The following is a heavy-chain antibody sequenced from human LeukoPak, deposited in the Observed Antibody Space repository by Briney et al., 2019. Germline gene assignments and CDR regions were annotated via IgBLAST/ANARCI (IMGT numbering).Heavy chain of an antibody. V-gene: IGHV5-51*01. Sequence: GESLKISCKGSGYSFTSYWIGWVRQMPGKGLEWMGIIYSGDSDTRYSPSFQGQVHISADKSISTAYLQWSSLKASDTAMYYCARANRYSSSLFIWDYWGQGTLVTVSS. CDR1: GYSFTSYW. CDR2: IYSGDSDT. D-gene: IGHD6-13*01. J-gene: IGHJ4*02. CDR3: ARANRYSSSLFIWDY.